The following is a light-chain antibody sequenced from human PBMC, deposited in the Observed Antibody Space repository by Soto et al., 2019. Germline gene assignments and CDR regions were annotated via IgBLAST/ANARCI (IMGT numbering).Light chain of an antibody. CDR2: YDS. CDR3: QVWDSSTDHPVV. Sequence: SYELPQPPSVSVAPGKTARITCGGNNIGTKSVHWYQQNPGQAPVLVIFYDSDRPSGIPERFSGSNSGTTATLTTSRVEAGDEADYYCQVWDSSTDHPVVFGGGTKVTVL. J-gene: IGLJ2*01. CDR1: NIGTKS. V-gene: IGLV3-21*04.